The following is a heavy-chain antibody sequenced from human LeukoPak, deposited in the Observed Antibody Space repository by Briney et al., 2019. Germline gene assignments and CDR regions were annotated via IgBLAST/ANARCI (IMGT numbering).Heavy chain of an antibody. J-gene: IGHJ4*02. CDR2: INPSGGST. V-gene: IGHV1-46*01. D-gene: IGHD4-17*01. Sequence: ASVKVSCKSSGGTFSNYAINWVRQAPGQGLEWMGIINPSGGSTSYAQKFQGRVTMTRDTSTSTVYMELSSLRSEDTAVYYCARALGYGDYVHQVDYWGQGTLVTVSS. CDR1: GGTFSNYA. CDR3: ARALGYGDYVHQVDY.